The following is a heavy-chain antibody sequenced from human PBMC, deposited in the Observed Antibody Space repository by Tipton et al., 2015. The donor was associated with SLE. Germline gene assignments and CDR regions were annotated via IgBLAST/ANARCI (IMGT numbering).Heavy chain of an antibody. CDR2: IDTSGST. Sequence: TLSLTCTVSGASITSGRYYWTWIRQPAGKGLEWIGRIDTSGSTHYNPSLKSRVTMSLDASKNQFSLNLSSVTATDTAVYFCARRPSARALDIWGQGTMVTVSS. CDR1: GASITSGRYY. J-gene: IGHJ3*02. CDR3: ARRPSARALDI. V-gene: IGHV4-61*02. D-gene: IGHD6-19*01.